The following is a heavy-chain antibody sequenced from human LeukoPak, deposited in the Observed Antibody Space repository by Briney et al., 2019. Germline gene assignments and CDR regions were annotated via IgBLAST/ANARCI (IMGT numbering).Heavy chain of an antibody. V-gene: IGHV4-59*01. Sequence: SETLSLTSSVSGGSISSYYWSWIRQPQGEGLEWIGYIYYSGTTSYNPSLESRVTISVDPSKNQFSLRLRSVTAADTAVYYCARGNNYWGQGILVTVSS. J-gene: IGHJ4*02. CDR3: ARGNNY. D-gene: IGHD2/OR15-2a*01. CDR2: IYYSGTT. CDR1: GGSISSYY.